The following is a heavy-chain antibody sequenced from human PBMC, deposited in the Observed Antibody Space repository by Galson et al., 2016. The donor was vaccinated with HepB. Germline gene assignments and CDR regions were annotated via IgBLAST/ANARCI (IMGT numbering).Heavy chain of an antibody. D-gene: IGHD3-22*01. CDR1: GYTFTSYG. CDR2: ISAYNGNT. CDR3: ARGGDYYDSSGYYYVAPGPEFDY. J-gene: IGHJ4*02. Sequence: SVKVSCKASGYTFTSYGISWVRQAPGQGLEWMGWISAYNGNTNYAQKLQGRVTMTTDKSTSTAYMELRSLRSDDTAVYYCARGGDYYDSSGYYYVAPGPEFDYWGQGTLVTVSS. V-gene: IGHV1-18*04.